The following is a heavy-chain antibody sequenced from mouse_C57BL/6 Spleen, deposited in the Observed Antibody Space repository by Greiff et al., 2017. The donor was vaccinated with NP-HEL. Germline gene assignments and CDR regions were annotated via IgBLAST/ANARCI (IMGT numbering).Heavy chain of an antibody. J-gene: IGHJ1*03. V-gene: IGHV5-4*03. CDR3: ARGYYGSSYYWYFDV. CDR1: GFTFSSYA. Sequence: DVKLVESGGGLVKPGGSLKLSCAASGFTFSSYAMSWVRQTPEKRLEWVATISDGGSYTYYPDNVKCRFTISRDNAKNNLYLQMSHLKSEDTAMYYCARGYYGSSYYWYFDVWGTGTTVTVSS. CDR2: ISDGGSYT. D-gene: IGHD1-1*01.